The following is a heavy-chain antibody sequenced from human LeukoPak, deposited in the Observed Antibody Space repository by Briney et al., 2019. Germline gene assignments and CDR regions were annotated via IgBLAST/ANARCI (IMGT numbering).Heavy chain of an antibody. CDR3: ARDKEWIRDSSGYTSYGMAV. V-gene: IGHV3-11*05. D-gene: IGHD3-22*01. CDR2: ISGGSSYT. Sequence: KTGGSLRLSCAASGFSFDDYDMSWIRQAPGKGLEWVSYISGGSSYTNYADPVKGRFTISRDNAKNSLHLQMNSLRVEDTAVYYCARDKEWIRDSSGYTSYGMAVWGQGTTVTVSS. CDR1: GFSFDDYD. J-gene: IGHJ6*02.